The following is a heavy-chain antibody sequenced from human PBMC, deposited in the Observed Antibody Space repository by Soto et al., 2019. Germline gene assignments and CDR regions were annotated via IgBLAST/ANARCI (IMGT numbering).Heavy chain of an antibody. Sequence: QVQLVESGGGVVQPGRSLRLSCAASGFTFSSYGMHWVRQAPGKGLEWVAVIWYDGSNKYYADSVKGRFTISRDNSKNTRYLLMNSLRAEDTAVYYCARESYDSGSFDYWGQGTLVTVSS. V-gene: IGHV3-33*01. CDR1: GFTFSSYG. CDR3: ARESYDSGSFDY. J-gene: IGHJ4*02. D-gene: IGHD3-10*01. CDR2: IWYDGSNK.